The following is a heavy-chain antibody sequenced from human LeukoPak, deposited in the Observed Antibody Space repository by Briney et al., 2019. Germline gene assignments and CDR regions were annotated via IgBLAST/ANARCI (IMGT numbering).Heavy chain of an antibody. CDR1: GYTFTSYG. V-gene: IGHV1-18*01. J-gene: IGHJ6*02. Sequence: AASVKVSCKASGYTFTSYGISWVRQAPGQGLEWMGWISAYNGNTNYAQKLQGRVTMTTDTSTSTAYMELRSLRSDDTAVYYCARAGESEVFYGMDVWGQGTTVTVSS. D-gene: IGHD2-21*01. CDR2: ISAYNGNT. CDR3: ARAGESEVFYGMDV.